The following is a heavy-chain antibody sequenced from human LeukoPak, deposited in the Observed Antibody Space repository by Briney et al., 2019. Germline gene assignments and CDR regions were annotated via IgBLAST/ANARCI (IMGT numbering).Heavy chain of an antibody. CDR2: FSGSGGST. J-gene: IGHJ4*02. Sequence: GGSLRLSCAASGFPFSGFPLGWFRRAPGRGLEWVSAFSGSGGSTYYADSVKGRFTISRDNSKNTLYLQMNSLRAEDTAVYYCAKDRFSVVVPAAADYWGQGTLVTVSS. CDR1: GFPFSGFP. V-gene: IGHV3-23*01. CDR3: AKDRFSVVVPAAADY. D-gene: IGHD2-2*01.